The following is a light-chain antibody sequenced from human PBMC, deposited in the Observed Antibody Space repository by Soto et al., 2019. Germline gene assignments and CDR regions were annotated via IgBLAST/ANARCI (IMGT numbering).Light chain of an antibody. J-gene: IGKJ4*01. CDR3: QQSYSNPPT. CDR2: AAS. Sequence: DIHMTQSPSSLSASVGYIFTITCRASQSIRRYLNWYQKKQGKAPKLLIYAASSLQSGVPSRFSGSGYGTDLTITISSLQPEDFETYYCQQSYSNPPTFGGGTKVDIK. CDR1: QSIRRY. V-gene: IGKV1-39*01.